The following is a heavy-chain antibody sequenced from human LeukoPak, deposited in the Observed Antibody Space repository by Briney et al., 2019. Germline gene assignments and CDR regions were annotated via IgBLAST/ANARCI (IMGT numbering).Heavy chain of an antibody. J-gene: IGHJ5*02. V-gene: IGHV4-30-2*01. Sequence: SETLSLTCAVPGGSISSGGYSWSWIRQPPGKGLEWIGYIYHSGSTYYNPSLKSRVTRSVDRSKNQFSLKLSSVTAADTAVYYCARTGPGAVTRGNWFDPWGQGTLVTVSS. CDR3: ARTGPGAVTRGNWFDP. D-gene: IGHD4-17*01. CDR1: GGSISSGGYS. CDR2: IYHSGST.